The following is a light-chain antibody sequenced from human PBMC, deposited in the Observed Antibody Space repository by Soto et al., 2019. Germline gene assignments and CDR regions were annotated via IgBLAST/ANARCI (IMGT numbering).Light chain of an antibody. CDR2: GNS. J-gene: IGLJ3*02. V-gene: IGLV1-40*01. Sequence: QSVLTQPHSVSGAKGQRVTISCTGTSSNIGAGYDVPWYQQLPGTAPKLLIFGNSNRPSGVPDRFSGSKSGTSASLAITGLQAEDEADYYCQSYDSSLSVVFGGGTKLTVL. CDR3: QSYDSSLSVV. CDR1: SSNIGAGYD.